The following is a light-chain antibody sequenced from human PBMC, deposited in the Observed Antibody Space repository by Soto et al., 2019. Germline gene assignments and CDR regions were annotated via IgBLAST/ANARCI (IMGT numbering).Light chain of an antibody. CDR1: QSVSGN. J-gene: IGKJ1*01. V-gene: IGKV3D-15*01. CDR3: QQYNNWPPT. Sequence: EILMTQSPATLSVSPGERATLSCRASQSVSGNLAWYQQKPGQAPRLLIYGASTRATGIPAGFSGSGSGTEFTLTISSLQSEDFAVYYCQQYNNWPPTFGQGTKVEIK. CDR2: GAS.